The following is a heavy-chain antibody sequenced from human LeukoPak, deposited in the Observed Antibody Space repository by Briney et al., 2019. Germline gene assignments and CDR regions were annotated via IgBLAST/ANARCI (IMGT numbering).Heavy chain of an antibody. D-gene: IGHD4-17*01. V-gene: IGHV3-30*18. CDR1: GFTFSSYG. CDR2: ISYDGSNK. Sequence: GGSLRLSCAASGFTFSSYGMHWVRQAPGKGLEWVAVISYDGSNKYYADSVKGRFTISRDNSKNTLYLQMNSLRAEDTAVYYCAKDPGSFYGDYARTPLPDYWGQGTLVTVSS. J-gene: IGHJ4*02. CDR3: AKDPGSFYGDYARTPLPDY.